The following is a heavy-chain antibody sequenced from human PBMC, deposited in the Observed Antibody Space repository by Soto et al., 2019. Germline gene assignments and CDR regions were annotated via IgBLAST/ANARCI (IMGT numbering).Heavy chain of an antibody. Sequence: GASVKVSCKASGGTFSSYAISWVRQAPGQGLEWMGGIIPIFGTANYAQKFQGRVTITADESTSTAYMELSSLRSEDTAVYYCARAMVVVVVAATAAFDIWGQGTMVTVSS. J-gene: IGHJ3*02. CDR3: ARAMVVVVVAATAAFDI. D-gene: IGHD2-15*01. V-gene: IGHV1-69*13. CDR2: IIPIFGTA. CDR1: GGTFSSYA.